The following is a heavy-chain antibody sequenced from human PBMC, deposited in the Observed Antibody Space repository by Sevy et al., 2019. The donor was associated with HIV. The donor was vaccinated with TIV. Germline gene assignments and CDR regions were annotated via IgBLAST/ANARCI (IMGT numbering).Heavy chain of an antibody. Sequence: GGSLRLSCAASGLTFSNDNMNWVRQAPGKGLEWVSFISSESGYIYYADSVKGRFSISRDNAKNSLYLQMNSLRAEDTAMYYCAKDLYYDNSLFDYWGQGILVTVSS. CDR1: GLTFSNDN. J-gene: IGHJ4*02. V-gene: IGHV3-21*04. CDR2: ISSESGYI. CDR3: AKDLYYDNSLFDY. D-gene: IGHD3-22*01.